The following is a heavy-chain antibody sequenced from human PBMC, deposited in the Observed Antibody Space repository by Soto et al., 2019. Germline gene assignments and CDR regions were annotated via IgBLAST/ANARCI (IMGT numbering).Heavy chain of an antibody. CDR2: ISSSSSTI. CDR3: ARADSGYAHGYYYYGMAV. CDR1: GFTFSSYS. Sequence: EVQLVESGGGLVQPGGSLRLSCAASGFTFSSYSMNWVRQAPGKGLEWVSYISSSSSTIYYADSVKGRFTIARDNANNSLELQMNRLRSEDTAVYYCARADSGYAHGYYYYGMAVWGQGTTVTVSS. V-gene: IGHV3-48*01. D-gene: IGHD5-12*01. J-gene: IGHJ6*02.